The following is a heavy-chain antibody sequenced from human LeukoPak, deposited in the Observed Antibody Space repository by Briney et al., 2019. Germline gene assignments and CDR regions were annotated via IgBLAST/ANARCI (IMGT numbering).Heavy chain of an antibody. CDR1: GFTFSKFA. CDR3: AKGGSSPYFYAMDV. J-gene: IGHJ6*02. Sequence: PGGSLRLSCVASGFTFSKFAVSWVRQAPGKGLEWVSVISGSGGNAYYADSVKGRFTLSRDNSKNTLYLQMNSLRAEDTAVYYCAKGGSSPYFYAMDVWGQGTTVTVSS. D-gene: IGHD3-10*01. CDR2: ISGSGGNA. V-gene: IGHV3-23*01.